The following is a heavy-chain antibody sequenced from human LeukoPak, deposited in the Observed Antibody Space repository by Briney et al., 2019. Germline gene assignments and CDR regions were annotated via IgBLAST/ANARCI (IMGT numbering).Heavy chain of an antibody. J-gene: IGHJ3*02. CDR2: IKQDGREK. CDR1: GFTFSNFW. V-gene: IGHV3-7*04. Sequence: QPGGSLRLSCAASGFTFSNFWMSWVRQAPGKGLEWVANIKQDGREKYYVDSVKGRFTISRDNAKNSQYLQMNSLRAEDTAVYYCARESPVPGNFAFDIWGQGTMVTVSS. D-gene: IGHD3-10*02. CDR3: ARESPVPGNFAFDI.